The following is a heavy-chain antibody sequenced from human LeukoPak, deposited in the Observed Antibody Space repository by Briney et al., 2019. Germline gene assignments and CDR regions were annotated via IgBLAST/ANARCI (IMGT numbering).Heavy chain of an antibody. V-gene: IGHV3-74*01. D-gene: IGHD3-22*01. CDR1: GFTFNRYW. Sequence: PGGSLRLSCAASGFTFNRYWMHWVRQAPGKGLVWVSRINSDGSSTSYADSVKGRFTISRDNAKNTLSLQMNSLRAEDTAVYYCARSTDYYESSGYNDYWGQGTLVTVSS. CDR2: INSDGSST. CDR3: ARSTDYYESSGYNDY. J-gene: IGHJ4*02.